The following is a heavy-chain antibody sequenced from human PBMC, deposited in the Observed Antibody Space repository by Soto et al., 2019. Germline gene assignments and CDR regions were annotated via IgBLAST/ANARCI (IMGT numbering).Heavy chain of an antibody. Sequence: GGSLRLSWAASGFTFSDHGMSWIRQAPGKGMEWVPAIAGSVGSTYYSDSVKGRFTIPRDNSKNTLYLQMNSLRVADTAVYYCAKHRTISARYYDEWAQGVLVTVSS. CDR1: GFTFSDHG. CDR2: IAGSVGST. CDR3: AKHRTISARYYDE. V-gene: IGHV3-23*01. J-gene: IGHJ4*02. D-gene: IGHD6-6*01.